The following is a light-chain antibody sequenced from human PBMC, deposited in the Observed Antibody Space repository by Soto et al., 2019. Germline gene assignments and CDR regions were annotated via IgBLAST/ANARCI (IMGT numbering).Light chain of an antibody. CDR1: QSISTW. CDR3: QQYNSYRA. Sequence: DIQMTQSPSTLSASVGDRFTITCRASQSISTWLAWYQQKPGRAPKLLISKASSLESGVPSRFSGSGFGTEFTLTISSLQPDDFATYYCQQYNSYRAFGQGTKVDIK. V-gene: IGKV1-5*03. J-gene: IGKJ1*01. CDR2: KAS.